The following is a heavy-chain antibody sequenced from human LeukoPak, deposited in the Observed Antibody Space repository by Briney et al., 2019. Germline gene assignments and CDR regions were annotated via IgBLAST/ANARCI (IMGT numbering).Heavy chain of an antibody. J-gene: IGHJ4*02. CDR2: IHYSGST. Sequence: SETLSLTCTVSGGSISNYYWSWIRQPPGKGLEWIGYIHYSGSTNYNPSLKSRVTISVDTSKNQFSLKLNSVTAADTAVYYCARAPNYGDPIDYWGQGTLVTVSS. D-gene: IGHD4-17*01. CDR3: ARAPNYGDPIDY. V-gene: IGHV4-59*01. CDR1: GGSISNYY.